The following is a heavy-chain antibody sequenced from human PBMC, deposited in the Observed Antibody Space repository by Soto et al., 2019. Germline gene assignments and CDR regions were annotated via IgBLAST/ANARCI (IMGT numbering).Heavy chain of an antibody. D-gene: IGHD3-10*01. CDR3: ARVFGFGGMDV. CDR1: GGSISSGGYY. J-gene: IGHJ6*02. V-gene: IGHV4-31*03. Sequence: QVQLQESGPGLVKPSQTLSLTCTVSGGSISSGGYYWSWIRQHPGKGLEWIGYIYYSGSTYYNPSLKIRVTRSVDTSKNQFSRKLSSGTAADTAVYYCARVFGFGGMDVWGQGTTVTVSS. CDR2: IYYSGST.